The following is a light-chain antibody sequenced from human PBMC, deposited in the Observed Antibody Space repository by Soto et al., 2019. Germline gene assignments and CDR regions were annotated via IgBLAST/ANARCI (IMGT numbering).Light chain of an antibody. CDR2: EVS. Sequence: QSALTQPASVSGSPGESITISCTGTSSDVGGYKYVSWYQQHPGKAPKLMIYEVSNRPSGVSNRFSGSKSGNTASLTISGLQAEDEADYYCSSYTSSSTPYVFGTGTKVT. CDR1: SSDVGGYKY. J-gene: IGLJ1*01. V-gene: IGLV2-14*01. CDR3: SSYTSSSTPYV.